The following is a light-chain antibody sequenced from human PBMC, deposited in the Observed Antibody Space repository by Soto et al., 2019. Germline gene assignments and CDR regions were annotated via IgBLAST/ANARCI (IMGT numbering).Light chain of an antibody. CDR2: GAS. CDR3: QQYGISIT. V-gene: IGKV4-1*01. Sequence: DIVMTHSPDSLAVSLGQRATMNLKCNQGVFSNSKNRNHLSWYQQKPGRAPRLLIYGASSRAAGIPDRFSGSGSGTDFTLTISRLEPEDFAVFYCQQYGISITFGQGTRLEIK. CDR1: QGVFSNSKNRNH. J-gene: IGKJ5*01.